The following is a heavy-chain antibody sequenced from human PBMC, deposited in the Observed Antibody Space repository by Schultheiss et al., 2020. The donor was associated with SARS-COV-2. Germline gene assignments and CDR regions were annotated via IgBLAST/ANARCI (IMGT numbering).Heavy chain of an antibody. Sequence: SETLSLTCAVYGGSFSGYYWSWIRQPPGKGLEWIGEINHSGRTNYNPSLKSRVTISVDTSKNQFSLKLSSVTAAYTAVYYCARDLGYSSSYNNYYYYYGMDVWGQGGTVTVSS. V-gene: IGHV4-34*01. CDR2: INHSGRT. CDR3: ARDLGYSSSYNNYYYYYGMDV. CDR1: GGSFSGYY. D-gene: IGHD6-13*01. J-gene: IGHJ6*02.